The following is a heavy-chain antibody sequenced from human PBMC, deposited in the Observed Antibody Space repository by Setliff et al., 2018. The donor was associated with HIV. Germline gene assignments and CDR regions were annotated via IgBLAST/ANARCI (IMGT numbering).Heavy chain of an antibody. V-gene: IGHV3-21*04. J-gene: IGHJ4*02. D-gene: IGHD3-10*01. Sequence: KPGGSLRLSCAASGFTFSSYSMNWVRQAPGKGLEWVSSISSSSSYIYYADSVKGRFTISRDNAKNSLYLQMNSLRAEDTAVYYCAKKTAAYTSGSWLHYWGQGTLVTVSS. CDR3: AKKTAAYTSGSWLHY. CDR1: GFTFSSYS. CDR2: ISSSSSYI.